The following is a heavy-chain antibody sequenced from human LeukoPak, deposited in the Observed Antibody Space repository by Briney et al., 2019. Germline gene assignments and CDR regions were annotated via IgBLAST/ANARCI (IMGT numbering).Heavy chain of an antibody. V-gene: IGHV1-2*04. Sequence: VSVKVSCKASGYTFTGYYMHWVRQAPGQGLEWMGWINPNSGGTNYAQKFQGWVTVTRDTSISTAYMELSRLRSDDTAVYYCARGHCSGGTCYVDYWGQGTLVTVSS. CDR1: GYTFTGYY. CDR3: ARGHCSGGTCYVDY. J-gene: IGHJ4*02. D-gene: IGHD2-15*01. CDR2: INPNSGGT.